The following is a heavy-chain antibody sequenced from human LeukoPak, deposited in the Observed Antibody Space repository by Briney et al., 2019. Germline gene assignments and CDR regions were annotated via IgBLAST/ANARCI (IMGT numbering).Heavy chain of an antibody. D-gene: IGHD1-26*01. CDR3: TRRSGYYYMDV. Sequence: PGGSLRLSCAASGFTFSSYDMNWVRQAPGKGLEWVSYISSSGSTMYYPDSVKGRFTISRGNAKNSLYLQMNSLRAEDTAVYYCTRRSGYYYMDVWGKGTTVTISS. CDR2: ISSSGSTM. V-gene: IGHV3-48*03. J-gene: IGHJ6*03. CDR1: GFTFSSYD.